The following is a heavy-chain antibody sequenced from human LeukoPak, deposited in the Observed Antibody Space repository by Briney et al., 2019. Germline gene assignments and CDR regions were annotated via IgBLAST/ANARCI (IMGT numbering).Heavy chain of an antibody. CDR1: GFTFSTYW. Sequence: GGSLRLSCAASGFTFSTYWMSWVRQAPGKGLEWVSSISSGGSYIYYADSVKGRFTISRDNAKNSLYLQMNSLRAEDTAVYYCATSLQVVVDYWGQGTLVTVSS. D-gene: IGHD6-6*01. V-gene: IGHV3-21*01. CDR3: ATSLQVVVDY. CDR2: ISSGGSYI. J-gene: IGHJ4*02.